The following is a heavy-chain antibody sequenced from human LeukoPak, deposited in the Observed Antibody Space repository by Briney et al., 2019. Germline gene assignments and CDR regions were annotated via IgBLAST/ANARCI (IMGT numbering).Heavy chain of an antibody. J-gene: IGHJ4*02. V-gene: IGHV6-1*01. CDR3: ARSISTGGFRLDY. D-gene: IGHD2-2*01. Sequence: SQTLSLTFAIAGDSVSSNSAAWNWIRQSPSRGLEWLGRTYYRSKWYFDYAVSVEGRITINPDTSKNQFSLHLNSLTPEDTAVYYCARSISTGGFRLDYWGQGTLVTVSS. CDR1: GDSVSSNSAA. CDR2: TYYRSKWYF.